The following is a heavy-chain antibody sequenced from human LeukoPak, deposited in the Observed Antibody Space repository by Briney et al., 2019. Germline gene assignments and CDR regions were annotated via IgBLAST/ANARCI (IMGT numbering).Heavy chain of an antibody. J-gene: IGHJ4*02. D-gene: IGHD3-16*01. CDR2: INLNSAGT. Sequence: ASVKVSCKASGYTFTRYDINWVRQANGQGLEWLGWINLNSAGTKYAQKFQGRVTMTRDTSISTAYMELSRLRSDDTAVYYCARFAFGGTSDYWGQGTLVTVSS. V-gene: IGHV1-2*02. CDR1: GYTFTRYD. CDR3: ARFAFGGTSDY.